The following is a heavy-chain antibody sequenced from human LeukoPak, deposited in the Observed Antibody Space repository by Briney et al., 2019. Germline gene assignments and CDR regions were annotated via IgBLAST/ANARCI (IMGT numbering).Heavy chain of an antibody. CDR1: GGSISSGDYY. D-gene: IGHD6-13*01. CDR2: IYYSGST. Sequence: PSETLSLTCTVSGGSISSGDYYWSWIRQPPGKGLEWIGYIYYSGSTYYNPSLKSRVTISVDTSKNQFSLKLSSVTAADTAVYYCARELAAAGRVDIWGQGTMVTVSS. J-gene: IGHJ3*02. CDR3: ARELAAAGRVDI. V-gene: IGHV4-30-4*01.